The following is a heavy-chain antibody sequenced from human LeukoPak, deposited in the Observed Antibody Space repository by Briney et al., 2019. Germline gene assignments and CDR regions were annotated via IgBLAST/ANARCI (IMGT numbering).Heavy chain of an antibody. D-gene: IGHD1-20*01. J-gene: IGHJ6*02. CDR2: LSGSGITT. V-gene: IGHV3-23*01. Sequence: GGSLRLSCAASGFTFSNSAMSWVRQAPGKGLEWVSTLSGSGITTYYADSVKGRFTISRDNSKNTLYLQMNSLRAEDTAVYYCARDSNWNGAYYDYGMDVWGQGTTVTVSS. CDR3: ARDSNWNGAYYDYGMDV. CDR1: GFTFSNSA.